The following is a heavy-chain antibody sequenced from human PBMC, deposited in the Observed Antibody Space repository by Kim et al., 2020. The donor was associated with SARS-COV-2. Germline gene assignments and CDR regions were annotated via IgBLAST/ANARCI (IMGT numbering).Heavy chain of an antibody. CDR1: GFTFSNYW. D-gene: IGHD3-10*01. Sequence: GGSLRLSCVASGFTFSNYWMSWVRQGAAKGLEWVANIRQDGCDTVYLDSVKGRFTISRDNSKNSLYLQMNSLRDDDTAVYYCARDPHGAERGYGMDAWG. CDR3: ARDPHGAERGYGMDA. CDR2: IRQDGCDT. V-gene: IGHV3-7*01. J-gene: IGHJ6*02.